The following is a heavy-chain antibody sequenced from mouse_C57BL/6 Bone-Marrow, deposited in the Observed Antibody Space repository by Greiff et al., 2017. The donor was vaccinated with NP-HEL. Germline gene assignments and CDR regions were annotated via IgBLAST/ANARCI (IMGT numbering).Heavy chain of an antibody. J-gene: IGHJ1*03. D-gene: IGHD1-1*01. CDR3: ARYYYGSRGWYFDV. Sequence: VQLQQPGADLVKPGASVQLSCKASGYTFTSYWMHWVKQRPGRGLEWIGRIDPNSGGTKFNEKFKTKATLTVDKPSSTAYMQLSSLTSEDSAVYYCARYYYGSRGWYFDVWGTGTTVTVSS. V-gene: IGHV1-72*01. CDR2: IDPNSGGT. CDR1: GYTFTSYW.